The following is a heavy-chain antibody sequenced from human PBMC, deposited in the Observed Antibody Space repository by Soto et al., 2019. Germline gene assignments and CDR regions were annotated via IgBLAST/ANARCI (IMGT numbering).Heavy chain of an antibody. CDR3: TGGEQLVLDY. Sequence: SETLSLTCTVSGGSVSSGSYYWSWIRQPPGKGLEWIGYIYYSGSTNYNPSLKSRVTISVDTSKNQFSLKLSSVTAADTAVYYCTGGEQLVLDYWGQGTLVTVSS. D-gene: IGHD6-13*01. J-gene: IGHJ4*02. CDR1: GGSVSSGSYY. V-gene: IGHV4-61*01. CDR2: IYYSGST.